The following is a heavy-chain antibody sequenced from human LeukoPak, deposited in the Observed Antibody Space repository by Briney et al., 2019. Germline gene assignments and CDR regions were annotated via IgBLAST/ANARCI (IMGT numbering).Heavy chain of an antibody. CDR2: ISSTSSII. J-gene: IGHJ4*02. CDR3: VRGPPTYDSSAYYFY. D-gene: IGHD3-22*01. CDR1: GFTFSSYS. Sequence: PGGSLRLSCAASGFTFSSYSMNWVRQAPGKGLEWVSYISSTSSIIYYADSVKGRFTISRDNAKDSLYLQMNSLRDGDTAVYYCVRGPPTYDSSAYYFYWGQGTLVTVSS. V-gene: IGHV3-48*02.